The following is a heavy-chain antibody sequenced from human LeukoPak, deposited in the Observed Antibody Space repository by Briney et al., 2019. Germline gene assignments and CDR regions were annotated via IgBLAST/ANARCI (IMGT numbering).Heavy chain of an antibody. J-gene: IGHJ6*02. CDR1: GGSISSGGYS. CDR3: ARVSITYYYYGMDV. CDR2: IYHSGST. Sequence: SGTLSLTCAVSGGSISSGGYSWSWIRQPPGKGLEWIVYIYHSGSTYYNPSLKSRVTTSVDRSKNQFSLKLSSVTAADTAVYYCARVSITYYYYGMDVWGQGTTVTVSS. V-gene: IGHV4-30-2*01. D-gene: IGHD1-14*01.